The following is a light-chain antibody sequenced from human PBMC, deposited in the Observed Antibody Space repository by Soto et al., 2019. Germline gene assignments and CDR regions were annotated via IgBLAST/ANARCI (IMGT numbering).Light chain of an antibody. CDR1: QSVGSSY. Sequence: EIVLTQSPGTLSLSPGERATLSCRASQSVGSSYLAWYQQKPGQAPRLLIHGASSRATGIPDRFSGSGSATDFTLTICRLEPEDFAVYYCQQYVSSPRTFGQGTKVDIK. CDR2: GAS. V-gene: IGKV3-20*01. CDR3: QQYVSSPRT. J-gene: IGKJ1*01.